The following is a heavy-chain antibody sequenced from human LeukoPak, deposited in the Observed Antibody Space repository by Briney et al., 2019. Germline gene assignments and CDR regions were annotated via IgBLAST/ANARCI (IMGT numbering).Heavy chain of an antibody. J-gene: IGHJ4*02. Sequence: ASVKVSCKASGYTFTSYAMNWVRQAPGQGLEWMGWISAYNGNTNYAQKLQGRVTMTTDTSTSTAYMELRSLRSDDTAVYYCARSATTTADFDYWGQGTLVTVSS. V-gene: IGHV1-18*01. CDR1: GYTFTSYA. CDR2: ISAYNGNT. CDR3: ARSATTTADFDY. D-gene: IGHD5-24*01.